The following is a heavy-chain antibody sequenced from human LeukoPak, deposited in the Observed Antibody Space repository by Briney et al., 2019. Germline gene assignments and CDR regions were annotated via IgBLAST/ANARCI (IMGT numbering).Heavy chain of an antibody. D-gene: IGHD2-15*01. CDR2: LNPNSGVT. CDR3: ARVSSVVVVAG. Sequence: GASVKVSFKASGCTFTGYFMHWMRRAPGQGLEWMGRLNPNSGVTNYAQKFQGRVTMTRDTSISTAYMELSRLRSDDTAVYYCARVSSVVVVAGWGQGTLVTVSS. CDR1: GCTFTGYF. J-gene: IGHJ4*02. V-gene: IGHV1-2*06.